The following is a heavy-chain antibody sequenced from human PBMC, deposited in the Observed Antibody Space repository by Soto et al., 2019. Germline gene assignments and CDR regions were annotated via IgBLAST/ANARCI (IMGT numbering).Heavy chain of an antibody. V-gene: IGHV4-4*02. CDR1: GGSISNSNW. CDR3: AHRPIVGEAI. J-gene: IGHJ4*02. Sequence: QLQLQESGPGLVKPSGTLSLTCAVFGGSISNSNWWTWVRQPPGKGLVWIGEIFHSRSTNYNSSLMGLVTISVDQDNNEFSRKLASVAAANTAVYYCAHRPIVGEAIWGQGTVDTVAS. D-gene: IGHD3-16*01. CDR2: IFHSRST.